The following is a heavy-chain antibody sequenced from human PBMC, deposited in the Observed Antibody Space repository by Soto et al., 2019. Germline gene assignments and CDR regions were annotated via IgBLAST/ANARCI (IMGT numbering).Heavy chain of an antibody. V-gene: IGHV5-51*01. J-gene: IGHJ2*01. CDR1: GYSFTGYW. CDR3: ARPPLSIAGRYFDL. D-gene: IGHD6-6*01. CDR2: IYPGDSDT. Sequence: PGESLKISCKCSGYSFTGYWIVWVRQMPGKGLEWMGIIYPGDSDTRYSPSFQGQVTISADKSISTAYLQWSNLKASDTAMYYCARPPLSIAGRYFDLWGRGTLVTVSS.